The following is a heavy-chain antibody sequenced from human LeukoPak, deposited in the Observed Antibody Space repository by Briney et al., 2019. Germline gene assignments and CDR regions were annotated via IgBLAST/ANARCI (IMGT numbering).Heavy chain of an antibody. J-gene: IGHJ4*02. CDR1: GFTFSSCA. V-gene: IGHV3-23*01. CDR3: ARDPVCDY. CDR2: ISGSGGST. Sequence: GGSLRLSCAASGFTFSSCAMSWVRQAPGKGLEWVSAISGSGGSTYYADSVKGRFTISRDNAKNSLYLQMNSLRAEDTAVYYCARDPVCDYWGQGTLVTVSS.